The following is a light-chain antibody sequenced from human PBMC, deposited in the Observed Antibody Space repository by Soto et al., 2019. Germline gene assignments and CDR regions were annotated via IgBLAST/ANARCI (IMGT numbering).Light chain of an antibody. CDR2: DVS. CDR3: SSYTSSSTLGV. V-gene: IGLV2-14*01. CDR1: SSDVGAYNY. Sequence: QSVLTQPASVSGSPGQSITISCTGTSSDVGAYNYVSWYQQHPGKAPKLMIYDVSDRPSGVSNRFSGSMSGNTASLTISGLQAEDEADYYCSSYTSSSTLGVFGTGTKLTVL. J-gene: IGLJ1*01.